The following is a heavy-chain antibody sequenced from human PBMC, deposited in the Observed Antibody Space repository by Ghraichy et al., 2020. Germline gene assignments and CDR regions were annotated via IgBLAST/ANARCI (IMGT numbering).Heavy chain of an antibody. CDR1: GFSFSSSW. CDR2: IKQDGSAK. J-gene: IGHJ5*02. Sequence: GGSLRLSCAASGFSFSSSWMSWVRQAPGKGLGWVANIKQDGSAKYYVDSVKGRFTISRDNAKKSLYLEMNSLRAEDTAVYYCARAATIAGGTIGNDRWGQGTLVTVSS. D-gene: IGHD2-15*01. CDR3: ARAATIAGGTIGNDR. V-gene: IGHV3-7*01.